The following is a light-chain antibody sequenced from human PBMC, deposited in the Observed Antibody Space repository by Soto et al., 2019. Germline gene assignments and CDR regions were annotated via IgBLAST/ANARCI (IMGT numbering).Light chain of an antibody. V-gene: IGLV1-44*01. CDR1: SSNIGSKT. CDR2: SNN. Sequence: QSVLTQPPSASGTPGQRVTISCSGSSSNIGSKTVNWYQQLPGTAPKILIYSNNQRPSGVPDRFSGSKSGTSASLAISGLQSEDEADYYCAAWDDSLNGWVFGGGTQLPVL. CDR3: AAWDDSLNGWV. J-gene: IGLJ3*02.